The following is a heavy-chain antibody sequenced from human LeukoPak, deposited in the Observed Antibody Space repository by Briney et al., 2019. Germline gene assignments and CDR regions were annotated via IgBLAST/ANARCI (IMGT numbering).Heavy chain of an antibody. V-gene: IGHV3-74*01. D-gene: IGHD2-21*01. Sequence: PGGSLRLSCAASEFTFSRYWMHWVRQAPGKGLVWVSRIKGDGSSTTYADSVTGRFTISRDNAKNTLYLQMNSLTAEDTAVYYCARGAYCGGDCPLPNSLYWGRGTLVTVSS. CDR1: EFTFSRYW. J-gene: IGHJ4*02. CDR2: IKGDGSST. CDR3: ARGAYCGGDCPLPNSLY.